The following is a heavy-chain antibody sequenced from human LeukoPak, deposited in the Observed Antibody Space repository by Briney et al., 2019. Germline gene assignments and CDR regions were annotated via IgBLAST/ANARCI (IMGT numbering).Heavy chain of an antibody. D-gene: IGHD3-10*01. CDR1: GFTFSDYY. J-gene: IGHJ4*02. Sequence: GGSLRLSCAASGFTFSDYYMSWIRQAPGKGLEWVSYISSSGSTIYYADSVKGRFTISRDNAKNSLYLQMNSLRAEDTAVYYCARDEPITMVRGVIDYWGQRTLVTVSS. CDR3: ARDEPITMVRGVIDY. V-gene: IGHV3-11*01. CDR2: ISSSGSTI.